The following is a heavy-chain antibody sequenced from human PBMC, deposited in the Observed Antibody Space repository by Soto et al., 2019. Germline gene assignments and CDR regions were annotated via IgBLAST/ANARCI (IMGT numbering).Heavy chain of an antibody. Sequence: ASVKVSCKASGYTFTGYYMHWVRQAPGQGLEWMGWINPNSGGTNYAQKFQGWVTMTRDTSISTAYVELSRLRSDDTAVYYCARDKGVGAGPVDAFDIWGQGTMVTVS. CDR2: INPNSGGT. J-gene: IGHJ3*02. CDR1: GYTFTGYY. D-gene: IGHD2-8*01. CDR3: ARDKGVGAGPVDAFDI. V-gene: IGHV1-2*04.